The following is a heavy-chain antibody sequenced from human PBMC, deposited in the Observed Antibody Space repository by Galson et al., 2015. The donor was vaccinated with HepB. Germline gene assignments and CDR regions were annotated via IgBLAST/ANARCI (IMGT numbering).Heavy chain of an antibody. D-gene: IGHD2-2*03. V-gene: IGHV3-23*01. CDR1: GFTFSSYA. Sequence: SLRLSCAASGFTFSSYAMSWVRQAPGKGLEWVSAISGSGGSTYYADSVKGRFTISRDNSKNTLYLQMNSLRAEDTAVYYCAKVVDIVVVPAAYFDYWGQGTLVTVSS. J-gene: IGHJ4*02. CDR2: ISGSGGST. CDR3: AKVVDIVVVPAAYFDY.